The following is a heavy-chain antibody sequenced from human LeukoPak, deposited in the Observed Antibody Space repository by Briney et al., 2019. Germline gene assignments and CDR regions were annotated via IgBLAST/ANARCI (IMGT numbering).Heavy chain of an antibody. CDR3: ARDLRGSGNYEFDY. Sequence: PGGSLRLSCAASGFTLSSYEMNWVRQAPGKGLEWVSYISSSGSTIYYADSVKGRFTISRDNAKNSLYLQMNSLRAEDTAVYYCARDLRGSGNYEFDYWGQGTLVTVSS. J-gene: IGHJ4*02. D-gene: IGHD3-10*01. V-gene: IGHV3-48*03. CDR1: GFTLSSYE. CDR2: ISSSGSTI.